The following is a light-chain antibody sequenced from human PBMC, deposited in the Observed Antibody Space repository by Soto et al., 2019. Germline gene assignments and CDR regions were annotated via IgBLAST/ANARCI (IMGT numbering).Light chain of an antibody. V-gene: IGKV3D-20*02. CDR3: QQRSNWPIT. Sequence: EIVLTQSPGTLSLSPGQGATLSCRASQSLSSIYLAWYQQKPGQAPRLLIYRTSSRATGIPDRFSGSESETDFTLTISRLEPDDSAVYYCQQRSNWPITFGQGTRLEIK. CDR1: QSLSSIY. J-gene: IGKJ5*01. CDR2: RTS.